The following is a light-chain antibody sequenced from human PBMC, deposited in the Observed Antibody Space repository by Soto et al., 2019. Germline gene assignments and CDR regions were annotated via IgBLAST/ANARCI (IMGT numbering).Light chain of an antibody. V-gene: IGKV3-20*01. CDR2: GAS. CDR1: QSVGSNY. CDR3: HQYGSSPFA. J-gene: IGKJ3*01. Sequence: EIVLTQSPGTLSLSPGEGATLSCRASQSVGSNYFAWYQQKPGQAPRLLIYGASTRATGIPDRFSGSGSGTDFALTISRLEPEEFAVYYCHQYGSSPFAFGPGTIVDIK.